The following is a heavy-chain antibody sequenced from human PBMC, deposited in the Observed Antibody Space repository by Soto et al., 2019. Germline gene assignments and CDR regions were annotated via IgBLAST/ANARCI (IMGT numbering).Heavy chain of an antibody. J-gene: IGHJ2*01. Sequence: GGSLRLSCAASGFTFSSYAMSWVRQAPGKGLEWVSAISGSGGSTYYAVSVKGRFTISRDNSKNTLYLQMNSLRAEDTAVYYCAKDPSSNHYWYFDLWGRGTLVTVSS. D-gene: IGHD6-13*01. CDR3: AKDPSSNHYWYFDL. CDR1: GFTFSSYA. CDR2: ISGSGGST. V-gene: IGHV3-23*01.